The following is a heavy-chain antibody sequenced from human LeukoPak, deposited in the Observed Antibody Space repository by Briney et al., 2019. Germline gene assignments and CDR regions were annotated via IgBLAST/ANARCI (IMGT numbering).Heavy chain of an antibody. D-gene: IGHD3-22*01. CDR2: IYFTGSA. CDR1: GDSISSYY. J-gene: IGHJ3*02. CDR3: AIHDDIISMIVGERPFEI. V-gene: IGHV4-59*08. Sequence: SETLSLTCTVSGDSISSYYWSWIRQPPGKGLEWIGYIYFTGSATYNPSLKSRVTISGDTSKNQFSLNLSSVTAADTAVYYCAIHDDIISMIVGERPFEIWGQGTLVTVSS.